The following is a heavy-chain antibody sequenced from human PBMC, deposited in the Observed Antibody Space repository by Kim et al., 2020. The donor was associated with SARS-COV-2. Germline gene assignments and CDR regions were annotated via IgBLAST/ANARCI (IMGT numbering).Heavy chain of an antibody. CDR3: SRIAARPDFWFDP. J-gene: IGHJ5*02. Sequence: SETLSLTCAVSGGSISSGGYSWSWIRQPPGKGLEWIGYIYHSGSTYYNPSLKSRVTISVDRSKNQFSLKLSSVTAADTAVYYCSRIAARPDFWFDPWGQGTLVTVSS. CDR2: IYHSGST. CDR1: GGSISSGGYS. D-gene: IGHD6-6*01. V-gene: IGHV4-30-2*01.